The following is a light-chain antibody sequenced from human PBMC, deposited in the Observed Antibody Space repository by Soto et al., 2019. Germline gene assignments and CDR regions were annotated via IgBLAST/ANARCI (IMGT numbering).Light chain of an antibody. CDR2: AAS. J-gene: IGKJ4*01. Sequence: DIQMTQSPSSLSASVGDRVTITCRASQGFSNYLAWYQQKPGKVPKLLIYAASTLQSGVPSRFSGSGSGTDFTLTITSLQPEDVATYYCQKYHAAPLTFGGGTKVEIK. V-gene: IGKV1-27*01. CDR3: QKYHAAPLT. CDR1: QGFSNY.